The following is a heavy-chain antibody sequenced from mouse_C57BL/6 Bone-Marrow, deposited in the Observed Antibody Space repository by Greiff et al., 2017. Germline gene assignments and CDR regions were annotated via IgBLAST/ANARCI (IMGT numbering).Heavy chain of an antibody. CDR1: GYTFTSYG. D-gene: IGHD2-3*01. Sequence: QVQLQQSGAELVRPGASVKLSCKASGYTFTSYGISWVKQRPGQGLEWIGEIYPGSGNTYYNEKFTGKATLTADTSSSTAYMKLRRLTAEASSVYYCARSRMGTYYVDYWGQGTTVTVSA. V-gene: IGHV1-81*01. J-gene: IGHJ2*01. CDR3: ARSRMGTYYVDY. CDR2: IYPGSGNT.